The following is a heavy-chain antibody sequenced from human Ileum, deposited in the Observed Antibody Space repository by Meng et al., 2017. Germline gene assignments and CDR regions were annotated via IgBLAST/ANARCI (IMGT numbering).Heavy chain of an antibody. CDR1: GGSFSSDNYY. CDR3: VSERRRSYFFDY. J-gene: IGHJ4*02. V-gene: IGHV4-30-4*01. CDR2: IFYTGAT. Sequence: QVQLQESGPGLVKPSQTLSLTCRVSGGSFSSDNYYWSWIRQPPGKGLEWIGYIFYTGATYSNPSLKSRVTVSLDTSKSQFSLKLSSVTAADTAIYYCVSERRRSYFFDYWGQGTLVTVSS.